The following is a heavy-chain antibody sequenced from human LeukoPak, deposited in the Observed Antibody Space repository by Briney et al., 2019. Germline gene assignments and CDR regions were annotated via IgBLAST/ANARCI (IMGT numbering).Heavy chain of an antibody. V-gene: IGHV3-48*03. CDR3: AKGGQWLAIDN. CDR1: GFTFSSYE. J-gene: IGHJ4*02. CDR2: ISSGGITI. Sequence: GGSLRLSCAASGFTFSSYEMNWVRQAPGKGLEWVSYISSGGITIQYADSAKGRFTISRDNAKNSLYLQMNSLRAEDTAVYYCAKGGQWLAIDNWGRGALVTVSS. D-gene: IGHD6-19*01.